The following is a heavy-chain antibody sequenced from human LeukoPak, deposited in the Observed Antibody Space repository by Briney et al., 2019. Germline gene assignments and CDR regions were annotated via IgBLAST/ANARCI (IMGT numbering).Heavy chain of an antibody. J-gene: IGHJ4*02. V-gene: IGHV1-2*02. CDR1: GYTFTSNY. D-gene: IGHD2-15*01. CDR3: AREVSGCSGGSCYRDYDY. CDR2: INPNSGGT. Sequence: ASVKVSCKAFGYTFTSNYMHWVRQAPGQGLEWMGWINPNSGGTNYAQKFQGRVTMTRDTSISTAYMELSRLRSDDTAVYYCAREVSGCSGGSCYRDYDYWGQGTLVTVSS.